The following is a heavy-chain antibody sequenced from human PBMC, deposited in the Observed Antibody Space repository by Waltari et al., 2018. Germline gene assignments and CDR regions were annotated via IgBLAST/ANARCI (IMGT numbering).Heavy chain of an antibody. Sequence: HVQLVQCGAEVKKPRASVKVSCEAAGYTLNPYDIDWVRQATGQGVEWMGWMNPNSGNTGYAQKFEDRVIMTTNTSISTAYMELSSLRSEDTAVYYCARGAAAGKGANWFDPWGQGTLVIVSS. CDR2: MNPNSGNT. D-gene: IGHD6-13*01. V-gene: IGHV1-8*01. J-gene: IGHJ5*02. CDR1: GYTLNPYD. CDR3: ARGAAAGKGANWFDP.